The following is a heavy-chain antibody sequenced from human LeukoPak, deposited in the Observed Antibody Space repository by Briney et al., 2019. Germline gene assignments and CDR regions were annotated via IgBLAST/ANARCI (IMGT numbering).Heavy chain of an antibody. CDR3: AKASSSWLDNWFDP. CDR1: GFTFSSYA. CDR2: ISYDGSNK. D-gene: IGHD6-13*01. J-gene: IGHJ5*02. V-gene: IGHV3-30-3*01. Sequence: GRSLRLSCAASGFTFSSYAMHWVRQAPGKGLEWVAVISYDGSNKYYADSVKGRFTISRDNSKNTLYLQMNSLRAEDTAVYYCAKASSSWLDNWFDPWGQGTLVTVSS.